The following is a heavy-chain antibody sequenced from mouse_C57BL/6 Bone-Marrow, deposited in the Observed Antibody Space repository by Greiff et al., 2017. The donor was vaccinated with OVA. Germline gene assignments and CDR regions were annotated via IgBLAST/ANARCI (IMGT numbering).Heavy chain of an antibody. D-gene: IGHD1-1*01. Sequence: QVQLQQPGAELVKPGASVKLSCKASGYTFTSYWMQWVKQRPGQGLEWIGEIDPSDSYTNYNQKFKGKATLTVDTSSSTAYMQLSSLTSEDSAVYYCARIGYYGSRPYYFDYWGQGTTLTVSS. J-gene: IGHJ2*01. CDR2: IDPSDSYT. CDR1: GYTFTSYW. CDR3: ARIGYYGSRPYYFDY. V-gene: IGHV1-50*01.